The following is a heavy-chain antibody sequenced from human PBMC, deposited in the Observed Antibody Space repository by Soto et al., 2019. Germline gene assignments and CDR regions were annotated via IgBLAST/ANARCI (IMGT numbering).Heavy chain of an antibody. V-gene: IGHV4-39*01. D-gene: IGHD2-15*01. J-gene: IGHJ3*02. CDR2: IYYSGST. CDR1: GGSISSSSYY. Sequence: QLQLQESGPGLVKPSETLSLTCTVSGGSISSSSYYWGWIRQPPGKGLEWIGSIYYSGSTYYNPSLKSRVTISVDTSKNQFSLKLSSVTAADTAVYYCARHVYTVVTVKDAFDIWGQGTMVTVSS. CDR3: ARHVYTVVTVKDAFDI.